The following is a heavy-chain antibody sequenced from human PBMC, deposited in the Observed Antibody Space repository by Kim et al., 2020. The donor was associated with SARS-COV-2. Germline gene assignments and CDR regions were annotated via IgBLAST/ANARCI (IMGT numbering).Heavy chain of an antibody. Sequence: ADSVKGRFTISRDNAKNSLYLQMNSLRAEDTAVYYCASAVYDFWSGYYNYWGQGTLVTVSS. J-gene: IGHJ4*02. D-gene: IGHD3-3*01. CDR3: ASAVYDFWSGYYNY. V-gene: IGHV3-48*03.